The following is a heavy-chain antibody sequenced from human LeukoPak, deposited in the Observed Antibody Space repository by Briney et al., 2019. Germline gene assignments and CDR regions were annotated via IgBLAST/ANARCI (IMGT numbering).Heavy chain of an antibody. J-gene: IGHJ4*02. CDR1: GYTFTSYG. D-gene: IGHD3-10*01. V-gene: IGHV1-18*04. Sequence: ASVKVSCKASGYTFTSYGISWVRQAPGQGLEWMGWISAYNGNTNYAQKLQGRVTMTTDTSTSTAYMELRSLRSDDTAVYYCARDRSYYGSGSLWGQGALVTVSS. CDR2: ISAYNGNT. CDR3: ARDRSYYGSGSL.